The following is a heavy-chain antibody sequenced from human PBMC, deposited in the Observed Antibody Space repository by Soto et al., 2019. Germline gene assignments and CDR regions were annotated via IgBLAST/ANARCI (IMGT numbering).Heavy chain of an antibody. J-gene: IGHJ4*02. CDR2: FSGGRDTT. V-gene: IGHV3-23*01. CDR3: AKATSATCTGSICYSFAD. Sequence: VQLLESGGGLVQPGGSLRLSCVASGFTFSSYAMSWVRQAPGQRLEWVATFSGGRDTTWHADSVKGRFTVSRDSSKNTLSLQMNSLRPEDTALYYCAKATSATCTGSICYSFADCGQGNLVTVSS. D-gene: IGHD2-21*01. CDR1: GFTFSSYA.